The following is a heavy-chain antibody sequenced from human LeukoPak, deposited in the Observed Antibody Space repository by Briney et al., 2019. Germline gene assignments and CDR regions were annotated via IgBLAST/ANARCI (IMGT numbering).Heavy chain of an antibody. Sequence: GASVKVSCKASGYTFTSYGISWVRQAPGQGLEWMGWISAYNGNTNYAQKLQGRFTMTTDTSTSTANMELRSLRSDDTAVYYCARDHSSSCQLLDYWGQGTLVTISS. J-gene: IGHJ4*02. D-gene: IGHD2-2*01. CDR1: GYTFTSYG. CDR3: ARDHSSSCQLLDY. V-gene: IGHV1-18*01. CDR2: ISAYNGNT.